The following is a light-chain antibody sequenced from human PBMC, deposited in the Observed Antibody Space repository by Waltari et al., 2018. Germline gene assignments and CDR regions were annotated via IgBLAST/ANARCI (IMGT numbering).Light chain of an antibody. Sequence: QAVVTQEPSLTVSPGGTVTLNCRSSAGAVPSGLYPYLFQQKPGQAPRTLIYDTSNKHSWTPARFSGSLLGGKAALTLSGAQPEDEAEYYCLISYSGVGVFGGGTKLTVL. V-gene: IGLV7-46*01. CDR1: AGAVPSGLY. J-gene: IGLJ3*02. CDR3: LISYSGVGV. CDR2: DTS.